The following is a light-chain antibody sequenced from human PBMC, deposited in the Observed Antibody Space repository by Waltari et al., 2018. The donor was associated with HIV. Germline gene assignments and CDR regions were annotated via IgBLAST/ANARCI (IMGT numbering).Light chain of an antibody. Sequence: SSDLTQDPGVSVALGQTVRITSQGDSLRTYYAAWYQQKPGQPPILFVYGTNNRPAGVPDRFSGSTSGNTASLTITGAQAVDEADYYCGSRDSSGYSFAFGPGTKVTVL. CDR3: GSRDSSGYSFA. CDR2: GTN. V-gene: IGLV3-19*01. CDR1: SLRTYY. J-gene: IGLJ1*01.